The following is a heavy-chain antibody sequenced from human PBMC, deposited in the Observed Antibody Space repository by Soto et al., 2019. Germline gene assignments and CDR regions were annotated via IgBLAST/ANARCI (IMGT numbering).Heavy chain of an antibody. CDR1: GDSVSSNSAA. CDR3: ARSYCSSTSCFYYYYYYMDV. CDR2: TYYRSKWYN. V-gene: IGHV6-1*01. D-gene: IGHD2-2*01. Sequence: KQSQTLSLTCAISGDSVSSNSAAWNWIRQSPSRGLEWLGRTYYRSKWYNDYAVSVKSRITINPDTSKNQFSLQLNSVTPEDTAVYYCARSYCSSTSCFYYYYYYMDVWGKGTTVTVSS. J-gene: IGHJ6*03.